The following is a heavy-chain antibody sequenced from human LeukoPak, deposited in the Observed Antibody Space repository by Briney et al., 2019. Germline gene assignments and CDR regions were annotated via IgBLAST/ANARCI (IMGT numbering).Heavy chain of an antibody. CDR1: RFPFSIYA. Sequence: GGSLRLSCSASRFPFSIYAMHWVRQAPGKGLEWVAVISSDGSNEYYADSVKGRFTISRDNSKNMLYLQMNSLRAEDTAVYYCAKWNILVGRGHNWFDPWGQGTLVPVSS. CDR3: AKWNILVGRGHNWFDP. V-gene: IGHV3-30*04. CDR2: ISSDGSNE. D-gene: IGHD2-2*01. J-gene: IGHJ5*02.